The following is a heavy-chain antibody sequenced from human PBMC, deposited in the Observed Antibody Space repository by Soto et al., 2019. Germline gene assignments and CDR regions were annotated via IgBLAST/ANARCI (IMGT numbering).Heavy chain of an antibody. Sequence: EVQLVESGGGLVQPGGSLRLSCAASGFTFSDSYMDWVRQAPGKGLEWVGRIRNKATSYTTEYAASVKGRFTISRDDSKNSLYLQMNSLKTEDTAVYYCAKADGEQWLLPHLDKWGQGTLVTVS. D-gene: IGHD6-19*01. CDR2: IRNKATSYTT. V-gene: IGHV3-72*01. CDR3: AKADGEQWLLPHLDK. J-gene: IGHJ4*02. CDR1: GFTFSDSY.